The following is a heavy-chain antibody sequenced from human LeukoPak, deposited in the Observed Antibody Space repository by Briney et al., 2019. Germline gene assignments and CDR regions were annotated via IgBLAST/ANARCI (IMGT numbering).Heavy chain of an antibody. J-gene: IGHJ6*04. CDR2: ISSSSSTI. D-gene: IGHD3-10*02. Sequence: PGGSLRLSCAASGFTFSSYSMNWVRQAPGKGLGWVSYISSSSSTIYYADSVKGRFTISRDNAKNSLYLQMNSLRAEDTAVYYCAELGINMIGGVWGKGTTVTMSS. V-gene: IGHV3-48*04. CDR3: AELGINMIGGV. CDR1: GFTFSSYS.